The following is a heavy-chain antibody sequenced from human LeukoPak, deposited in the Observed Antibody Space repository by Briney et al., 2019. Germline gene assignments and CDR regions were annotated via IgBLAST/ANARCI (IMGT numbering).Heavy chain of an antibody. J-gene: IGHJ4*02. V-gene: IGHV3-7*01. CDR1: GFTFSGYL. D-gene: IGHD2-15*01. Sequence: PGGSLRLSCAASGFTFSGYLMSWVRQAPRKGLEWGANIKEEGSEKYYVDSVKGRFIISRDNAKNSLYLQMNSLRAEDTAVYYCARDSSAAPHSYWGQGTLVTVFS. CDR2: IKEEGSEK. CDR3: ARDSSAAPHSY.